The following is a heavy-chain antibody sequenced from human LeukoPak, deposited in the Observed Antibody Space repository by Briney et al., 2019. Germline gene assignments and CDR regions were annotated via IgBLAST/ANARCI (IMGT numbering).Heavy chain of an antibody. CDR2: ISSSSSYI. J-gene: IGHJ6*03. CDR1: GFTFIRYS. CDR3: AKGSRGPDYDISYYYYMDV. V-gene: IGHV3-21*04. Sequence: PGGSLRLSCAASGFTFIRYSMNWVRQAPGKGLEWVSSISSSSSYIYYADSVKGRFTISRDNAKNSLYLQMNSLRAEDTAVYYCAKGSRGPDYDISYYYYMDVWGKGTTVTVSS. D-gene: IGHD3-9*01.